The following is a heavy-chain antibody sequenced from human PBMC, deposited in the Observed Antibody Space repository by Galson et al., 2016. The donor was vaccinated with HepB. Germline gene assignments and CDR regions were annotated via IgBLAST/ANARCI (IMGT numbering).Heavy chain of an antibody. Sequence: SETLSLTCGVYGGSFTGYYCNWFRQPPGMGLEWIGEIHPSGSTSYNPSLGSRVTISLDTSKNQFSLKVDSVTAADTAVYFCSRGLEAYKAGNYWGQGTLVTVAA. CDR3: SRGLEAYKAGNY. D-gene: IGHD3-10*01. J-gene: IGHJ4*02. V-gene: IGHV4-34*01. CDR2: IHPSGST. CDR1: GGSFTGYY.